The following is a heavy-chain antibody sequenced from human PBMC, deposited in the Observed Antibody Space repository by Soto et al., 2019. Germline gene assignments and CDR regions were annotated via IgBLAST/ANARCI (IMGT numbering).Heavy chain of an antibody. J-gene: IGHJ6*02. Sequence: GGSLRLSCAASGFTFSSYAMHWVRQAPGKGLEWVAVISYDGSNKYYADSVKGRFSISRDNSKNTLYLQMNSLRAEDTAVYYCAREGFEYQLLYYYYYGMDVRGLGTTVTVSS. CDR2: ISYDGSNK. V-gene: IGHV3-30-3*01. D-gene: IGHD2-2*01. CDR1: GFTFSSYA. CDR3: AREGFEYQLLYYYYYGMDV.